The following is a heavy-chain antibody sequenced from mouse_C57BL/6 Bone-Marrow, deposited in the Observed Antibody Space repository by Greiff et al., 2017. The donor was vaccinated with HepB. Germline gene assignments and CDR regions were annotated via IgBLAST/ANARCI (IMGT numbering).Heavy chain of an antibody. CDR2: INPSSGYT. CDR3: AREDYGSSYYFDY. V-gene: IGHV1-7*01. Sequence: QVHVKQSGAELAKPGASVKLSCKASGYTFTSYWMHWVKQRPGQGLEWIGYINPSSGYTKYNQKFKDKATLTADKSSSTAYMPLSSLTYEDSAVYYCAREDYGSSYYFDYWGQGTTLTVSS. J-gene: IGHJ2*01. CDR1: GYTFTSYW. D-gene: IGHD1-1*01.